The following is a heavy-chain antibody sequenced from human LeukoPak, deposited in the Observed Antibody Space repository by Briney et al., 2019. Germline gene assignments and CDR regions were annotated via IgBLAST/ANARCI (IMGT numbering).Heavy chain of an antibody. CDR1: GGSISSYY. V-gene: IGHV4-4*07. Sequence: PSETLSLTCTVSGGSISSYYWSWIRQPAGNGLEWIGRIYTSGSTNYNPSLKSRVTMSVDTSKNQFSLKLSSVTAADTAVYYCARVLLWFGELFDAFDIWGQGTMVTVSS. CDR3: ARVLLWFGELFDAFDI. J-gene: IGHJ3*02. CDR2: IYTSGST. D-gene: IGHD3-10*01.